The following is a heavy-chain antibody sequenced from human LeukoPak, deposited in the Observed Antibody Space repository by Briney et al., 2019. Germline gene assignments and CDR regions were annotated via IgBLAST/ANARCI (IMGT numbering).Heavy chain of an antibody. CDR3: AKDRATAWSSGD. CDR2: TTYDGSDK. J-gene: IGHJ4*02. V-gene: IGHV3-30*02. Sequence: GGSLRLTCAASGLAFSNYAIYWVRQAPGKGLEWVAFTTYDGSDKYYADSVKGRFTIPRDNSKNTLYLQMNSLRAEDTAVYYCAKDRATAWSSGDWGQVTLVTFSS. D-gene: IGHD3-3*01. CDR1: GLAFSNYA.